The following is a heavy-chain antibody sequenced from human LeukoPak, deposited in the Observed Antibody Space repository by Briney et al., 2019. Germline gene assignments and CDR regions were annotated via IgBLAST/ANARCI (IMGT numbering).Heavy chain of an antibody. CDR1: GGSISSGDYY. CDR3: ARDYYGSGSYYRALDY. D-gene: IGHD3-10*01. CDR2: IYFSGST. J-gene: IGHJ4*02. V-gene: IGHV4-30-4*01. Sequence: SETLSLTCTVSGGSISSGDYYWSWIRQPPGKGLEWIGYIYFSGSTYYNPSLKSRVTISVDTSKNQFSLKLSSVTAADTAVYYCARDYYGSGSYYRALDYWGQGTLVTVSS.